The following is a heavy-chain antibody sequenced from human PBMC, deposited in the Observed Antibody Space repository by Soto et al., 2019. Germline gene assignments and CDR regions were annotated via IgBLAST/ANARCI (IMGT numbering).Heavy chain of an antibody. CDR1: GFTFSSYD. Sequence: GGSLRLSCAASGFTFSSYDMHWVRQATGKGLEWVSAIGTAGDTYYPGTVKGRFTISRENAKNSLYLQMNSLSAEDTAVYYCARAWWGVNGGNSYGMDVWGQGTTVTVSS. D-gene: IGHD2-15*01. J-gene: IGHJ6*02. CDR3: ARAWWGVNGGNSYGMDV. CDR2: IGTAGDT. V-gene: IGHV3-13*01.